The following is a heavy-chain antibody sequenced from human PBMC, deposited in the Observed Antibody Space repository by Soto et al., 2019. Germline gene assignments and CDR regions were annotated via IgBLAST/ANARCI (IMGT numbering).Heavy chain of an antibody. V-gene: IGHV1-69*08. CDR3: VRDSPIGSTYSGYDAIDS. CDR1: GGTFSTST. J-gene: IGHJ4*02. D-gene: IGHD5-12*01. Sequence: QVQLVQSGAEVKKPGSSVKVSCKASGGTFSTSTFTWVRQAPGQGLEWMGRTIPLLNVADYAQDFQGRVTINADKSTSTAYMELTSLTSKDTAVYYCVRDSPIGSTYSGYDAIDSWGQGTLVTVSS. CDR2: TIPLLNVA.